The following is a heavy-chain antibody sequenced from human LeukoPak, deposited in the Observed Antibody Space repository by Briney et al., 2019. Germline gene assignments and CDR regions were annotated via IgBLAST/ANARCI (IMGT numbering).Heavy chain of an antibody. CDR2: ISSDGSNK. CDR3: ARGHSSSSYSRQDY. Sequence: GGSLRLSCAASGFAFTYYAMHWVRQAPGKGLEWVAVISSDGSNKYYADSMKGRFTVSRDNSKNTVYLHMNSLRAEDTALYYCARGHSSSSYSRQDYWGQGALVTVSS. D-gene: IGHD6-13*01. V-gene: IGHV3-30-3*01. J-gene: IGHJ4*02. CDR1: GFAFTYYA.